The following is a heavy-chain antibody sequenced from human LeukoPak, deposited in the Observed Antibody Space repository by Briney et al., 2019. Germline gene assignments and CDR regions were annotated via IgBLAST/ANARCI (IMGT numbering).Heavy chain of an antibody. J-gene: IGHJ4*02. CDR2: IYPGDSDT. V-gene: IGHV5-51*01. CDR3: ASAYSYGLYYFDY. Sequence: GESLKISCKGSGYSFTSYWIGWVRQMPGKGLERMGIIYPGDSDTRYSPSFQGQVTISADKSISTAYLQWSSLKASDTAMYYCASAYSYGLYYFDYWGQGTLVTVSS. CDR1: GYSFTSYW. D-gene: IGHD5-18*01.